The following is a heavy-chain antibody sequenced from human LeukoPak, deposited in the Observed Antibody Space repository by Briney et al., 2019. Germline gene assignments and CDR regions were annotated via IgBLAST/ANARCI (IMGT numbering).Heavy chain of an antibody. CDR1: GYSFTSYW. Sequence: GESLKISCKGSGYSFTSYWISWVRQMPGKGLEWMGIIYPGDSDTGYSPSFQGQVTISVDKSISTAYLQWSSLKASDTATFYCARGTLVRPFDIWGQGTMVTVSS. D-gene: IGHD1-26*01. V-gene: IGHV5-51*01. J-gene: IGHJ3*02. CDR2: IYPGDSDT. CDR3: ARGTLVRPFDI.